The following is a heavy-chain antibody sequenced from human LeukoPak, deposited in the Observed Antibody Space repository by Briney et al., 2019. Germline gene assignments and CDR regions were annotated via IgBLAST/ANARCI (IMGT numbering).Heavy chain of an antibody. V-gene: IGHV1-24*01. CDR1: GYTLTELS. Sequence: ASVKVSCKVSGYTLTELSMHWVRQAPGKGLEWMGGFDPEDGETIYAQKFQGRVTMTEDTSTDTAYMELSSLRSEDTAAYYCATAPRQWLVLSVGQTFDYWGQGTLVTVSS. J-gene: IGHJ4*02. CDR3: ATAPRQWLVLSVGQTFDY. D-gene: IGHD6-19*01. CDR2: FDPEDGET.